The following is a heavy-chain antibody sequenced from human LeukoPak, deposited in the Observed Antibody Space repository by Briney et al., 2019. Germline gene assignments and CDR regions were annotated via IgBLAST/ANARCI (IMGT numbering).Heavy chain of an antibody. D-gene: IGHD3-22*01. CDR2: IYHSGST. Sequence: PSETLSLTCAVYGGSFSGYYWGWIRQPPGKGLEWIGSIYHSGSTNYNPSLKSRVTISVDTSKNQFSLKLSSVTAADTAVYYCARLHYYDTSGPSPRGQGTLVTVSS. CDR1: GGSFSGYY. CDR3: ARLHYYDTSGPSP. V-gene: IGHV4-34*01. J-gene: IGHJ5*02.